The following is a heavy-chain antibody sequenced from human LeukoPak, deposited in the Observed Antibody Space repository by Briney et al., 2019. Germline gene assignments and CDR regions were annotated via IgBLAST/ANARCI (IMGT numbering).Heavy chain of an antibody. CDR2: ISGSAGYT. J-gene: IGHJ3*02. D-gene: IGHD3-22*01. CDR3: ANSRPDYYDSSGYYFGAFDM. Sequence: PGGSLRLSCAASGLTFSSYAVSWVRQAPGKGLEWVSGISGSAGYTYYADSVRGRFTISRDNSKNTLYLQMNSLRAEDTGVYYCANSRPDYYDSSGYYFGAFDMWGQGTMVTVSS. V-gene: IGHV3-23*01. CDR1: GLTFSSYA.